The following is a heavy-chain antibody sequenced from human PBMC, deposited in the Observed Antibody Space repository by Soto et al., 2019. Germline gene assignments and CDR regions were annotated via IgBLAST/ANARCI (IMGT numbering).Heavy chain of an antibody. Sequence: SGPTLVNPTQTLTLTCTFSGFSLTTSGVGVGWIRQPPGKALEWLALIYWDDDNRYSPSLKSRLTITKDTSKNQVVLTMTNMDPGDTGTYYCARRDYYASASLTFDYWGQGAMVTLSS. D-gene: IGHD3-10*01. V-gene: IGHV2-5*02. CDR1: GFSLTTSGVG. CDR2: IYWDDDN. J-gene: IGHJ4*02. CDR3: ARRDYYASASLTFDY.